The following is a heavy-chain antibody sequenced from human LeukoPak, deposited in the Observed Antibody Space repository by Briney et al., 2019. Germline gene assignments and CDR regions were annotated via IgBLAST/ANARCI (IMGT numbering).Heavy chain of an antibody. V-gene: IGHV4-59*13. CDR3: ARSASSTSRSAFDI. CDR2: CHYSGNT. CDR1: GGSISSNY. Sequence: SETLSLTCTISGGSISSNYWSWIQQPPGKGPEWIGYCHYSGNTNYNPSLKSRATISVDMSKNQFSLTLNSVTAADTAVYYCARSASSTSRSAFDIWGQGTRVTASS. J-gene: IGHJ3*02.